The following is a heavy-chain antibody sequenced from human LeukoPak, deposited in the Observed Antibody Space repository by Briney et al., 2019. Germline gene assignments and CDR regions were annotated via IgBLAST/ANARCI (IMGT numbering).Heavy chain of an antibody. CDR3: ATLPRGGYDGKVY. J-gene: IGHJ4*02. CDR2: IYYSGST. D-gene: IGHD5-12*01. CDR1: GGSISSGGYY. V-gene: IGHV4-31*03. Sequence: SQTLSLTCTVSGGSISSGGYYWSWIRQHPGKGLEWIGYIYYSGSTYYNPSLKSRVTIPVDTSKNQFSLKLSSVTAADTAVYYCATLPRGGYDGKVYWGQGTLVTVSS.